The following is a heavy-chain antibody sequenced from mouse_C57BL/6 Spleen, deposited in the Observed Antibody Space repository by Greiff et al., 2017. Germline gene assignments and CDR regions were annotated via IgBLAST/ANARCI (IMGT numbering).Heavy chain of an antibody. V-gene: IGHV1-7*01. CDR3: ANGYYWFAY. CDR2: INPSSGYT. J-gene: IGHJ3*01. Sequence: QVHVKQSGAELAKPGASVKLSCKASGYTFTSYWMHWVKQRPGQGLEWIGYINPSSGYTKYNQKFKDKATLTADKSSSTAYMQLSSLTYEDSAVYYCANGYYWFAYWGQGTLVTVSA. D-gene: IGHD2-3*01. CDR1: GYTFTSYW.